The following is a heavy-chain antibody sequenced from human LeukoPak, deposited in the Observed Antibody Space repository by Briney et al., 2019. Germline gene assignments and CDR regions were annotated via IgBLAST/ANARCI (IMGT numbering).Heavy chain of an antibody. CDR1: GFTFSSYA. D-gene: IGHD5-18*01. CDR2: ISYDGSNK. Sequence: GRSLRLSCAASGFTFSSYAMHWVRQAPGKGLEGVAVISYDGSNKYYADSVKGRFTISRDNSKTTLYLQMNSLRAEDTAVYYCARDPRGVDTAMIAGWFDPWGQGTLVTVSS. CDR3: ARDPRGVDTAMIAGWFDP. V-gene: IGHV3-30*04. J-gene: IGHJ5*02.